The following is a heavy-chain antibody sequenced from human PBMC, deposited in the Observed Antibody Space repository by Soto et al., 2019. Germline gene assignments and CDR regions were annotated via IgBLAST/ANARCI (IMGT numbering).Heavy chain of an antibody. CDR2: ISYDGSNK. CDR1: GFTFSSYA. J-gene: IGHJ4*02. D-gene: IGHD1-26*01. CDR3: XRXXXXVGAIVY. V-gene: IGHV3-30-3*01. Sequence: QVQLVESGGGVVQPGRSLRLSCAASGFTFSSYAMHWVRQAPGKGLEWVAVISYDGSNKYYADSVKGRFTISRDNSKNTLYLQMNSLRAEDTAVYYXXRXXXXVGAIVYWGQGTLVTVSS.